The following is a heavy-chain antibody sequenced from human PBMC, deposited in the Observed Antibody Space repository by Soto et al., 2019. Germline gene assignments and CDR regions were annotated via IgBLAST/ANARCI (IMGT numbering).Heavy chain of an antibody. Sequence: SETLSLTCTFSGGSISSYYWIWIRQPPGKGLEWIGYIYYTGTTNYNPSLKSRVTISVDTSKNQFSLKLSSVTTADTAVYYCKKLPWADYGGIFDPWGQGTLVTVSS. D-gene: IGHD4-17*01. V-gene: IGHV4-59*01. CDR2: IYYTGTT. CDR3: KKLPWADYGGIFDP. J-gene: IGHJ5*02. CDR1: GGSISSYY.